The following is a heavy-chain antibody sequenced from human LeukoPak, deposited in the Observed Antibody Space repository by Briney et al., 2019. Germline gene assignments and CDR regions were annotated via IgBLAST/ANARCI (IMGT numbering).Heavy chain of an antibody. CDR1: GVTLSHYA. D-gene: IGHD4-17*01. CDR3: ATDYGDYEPIDY. V-gene: IGHV3-30*04. Sequence: PGGSLRLSCTASGVTLSHYAMHWVRQAPGRGLEWVAVISFDGTNKYYADSVEGRFSVSRDNSKNTLYLQMNSLRPDDTAMYYCATDYGDYEPIDYWGQGTLVTASS. J-gene: IGHJ4*02. CDR2: ISFDGTNK.